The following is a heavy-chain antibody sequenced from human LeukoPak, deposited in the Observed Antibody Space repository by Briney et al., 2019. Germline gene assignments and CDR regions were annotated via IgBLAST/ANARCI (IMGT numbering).Heavy chain of an antibody. D-gene: IGHD6-13*01. CDR2: TYYRSKWYN. J-gene: IGHJ4*02. CDR3: TRDQIAAGGPIVY. V-gene: IGHV6-1*01. Sequence: SQTLSLTCGISGDSVSSSRAAWNWIRQSPSRGLEWLGRTYYRSKWYNDYAASVKSRITINPDTSKNQFSLQLNSVTPEDTAVYYCTRDQIAAGGPIVYWGQGTLVTVSS. CDR1: GDSVSSSRAA.